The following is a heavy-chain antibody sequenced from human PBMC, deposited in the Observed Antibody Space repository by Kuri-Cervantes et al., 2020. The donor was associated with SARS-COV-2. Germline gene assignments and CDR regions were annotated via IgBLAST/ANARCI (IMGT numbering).Heavy chain of an antibody. J-gene: IGHJ3*02. D-gene: IGHD3-3*01. CDR3: ARDYKVGYTIFGVVISGGAFDI. V-gene: IGHV3-21*01. Sequence: GGSLRLSCAASGFTFSTYRMNWVRQAPGKGLEWVSSISSSANFIYYADSVQGRFTISRDNAKNSLFLQMNSLKAEDTGVYYCARDYKVGYTIFGVVISGGAFDIWGQGTMVTVSS. CDR2: ISSSANFI. CDR1: GFTFSTYR.